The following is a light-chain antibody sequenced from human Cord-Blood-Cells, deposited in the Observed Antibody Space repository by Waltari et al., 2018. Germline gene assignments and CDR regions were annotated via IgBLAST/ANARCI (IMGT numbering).Light chain of an antibody. CDR1: SSDVGGYNY. CDR3: SSYAGSNNLI. CDR2: EVS. V-gene: IGLV2-8*01. J-gene: IGLJ2*01. Sequence: QSALTQPPSASGSPGQSVTISCTGTSSDVGGYNYVSWYQQQPGKAPKLMIYEVSQRPSGVPVRFSASKSDNTASLTVSGLQAEDEADYYSSSYAGSNNLIFGGGTKLTVL.